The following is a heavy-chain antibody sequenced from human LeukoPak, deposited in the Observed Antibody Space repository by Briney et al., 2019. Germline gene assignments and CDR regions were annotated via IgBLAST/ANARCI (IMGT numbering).Heavy chain of an antibody. CDR1: GGSISSYY. D-gene: IGHD2-21*01. Sequence: SETLSLTCTVSGGSISSYYWIWIRQPPGKGLEWIGYIYYSGSTNYNPSLKSRVTISVDTSKNQFSLKLSSVTAAGTAVYYCVTIGELPFDYWGQGTLVTVSS. J-gene: IGHJ4*02. V-gene: IGHV4-59*08. CDR3: VTIGELPFDY. CDR2: IYYSGST.